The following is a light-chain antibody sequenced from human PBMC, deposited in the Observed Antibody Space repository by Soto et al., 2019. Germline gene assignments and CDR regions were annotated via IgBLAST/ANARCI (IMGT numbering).Light chain of an antibody. V-gene: IGLV2-23*02. Sequence: SVLTQPASLSGSPAQTFTFSCTVTNSDVGNYNLVSWYQQHPGKAPKLMIYDVSKRPSGVSNRFSGSKSGNTASLTISGLQADDEADYYCCSYAGDSYVFGTGTKVTVL. CDR1: NSDVGNYNL. J-gene: IGLJ1*01. CDR3: CSYAGDSYV. CDR2: DVS.